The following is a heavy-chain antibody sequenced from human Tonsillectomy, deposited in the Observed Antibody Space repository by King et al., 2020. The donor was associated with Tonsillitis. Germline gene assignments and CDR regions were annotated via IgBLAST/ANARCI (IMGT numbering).Heavy chain of an antibody. CDR1: GFSFSNCS. D-gene: IGHD3-10*01. CDR3: ASDYAPGSAQRGWGLYYLGD. J-gene: IGHJ4*02. Sequence: VQLVESGGRLVQAGGSLRLSCAASGFSFSNCSMNWVRQAPGKGLEWISYISSRGNTRYYADSVKGRFTVSRDNVDNSLYLEMNSLRDEDSAVYFCASDYAPGSAQRGWGLYYLGDRGRGTRVTASA. V-gene: IGHV3-48*02. CDR2: ISSRGNTR.